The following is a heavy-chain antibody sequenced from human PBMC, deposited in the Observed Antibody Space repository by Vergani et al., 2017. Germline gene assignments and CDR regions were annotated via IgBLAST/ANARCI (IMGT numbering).Heavy chain of an antibody. CDR1: GYTFTGYY. Sequence: QVQLVQSGAEVKKPGASVKVSCKASGYTFTGYYMHWVRQAPGQGLEWMGWINPNSGGTNYAQKFQGRVTMTRDTSISTAYMELSRLRSDDTAVYYSAKTHEGDSGYDYFDYWGQGTLVTVSS. CDR2: INPNSGGT. J-gene: IGHJ4*02. CDR3: AKTHEGDSGYDYFDY. D-gene: IGHD5-12*01. V-gene: IGHV1-2*02.